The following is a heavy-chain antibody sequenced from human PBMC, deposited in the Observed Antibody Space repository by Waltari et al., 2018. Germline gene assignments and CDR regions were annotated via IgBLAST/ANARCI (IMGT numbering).Heavy chain of an antibody. CDR1: GYSFSGYD. Sequence: QVQLVQSGAEVRKPGASVKVSCKASGYSFSGYDINWVRQAPGQGLAWLGWSNPNSGDTGYAQNFQGRVTITRISSMSTAYMELTSLKSEDTAVYYCARGRDYGDSLDPFGYWGQGTLVTVSS. D-gene: IGHD4-17*01. J-gene: IGHJ4*02. CDR2: SNPNSGDT. V-gene: IGHV1-8*02. CDR3: ARGRDYGDSLDPFGY.